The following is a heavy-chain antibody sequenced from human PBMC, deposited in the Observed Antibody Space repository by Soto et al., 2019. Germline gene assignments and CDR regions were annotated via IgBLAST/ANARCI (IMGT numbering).Heavy chain of an antibody. CDR1: GYTFTSYD. D-gene: IGHD4-17*01. CDR2: MNPNSGNT. CDR3: ARGQLPRRSTVTTTGVYYFDY. V-gene: IGHV1-8*01. J-gene: IGHJ4*02. Sequence: QVQLVQSGAEVKKPGASVKVSCKASGYTFTSYDINWVRQATGQGLEWMGWMNPNSGNTGYAQKFQGRVTMTRNTSISTAYMELSSLRSEDTAVYYCARGQLPRRSTVTTTGVYYFDYWGQGTLVTVSS.